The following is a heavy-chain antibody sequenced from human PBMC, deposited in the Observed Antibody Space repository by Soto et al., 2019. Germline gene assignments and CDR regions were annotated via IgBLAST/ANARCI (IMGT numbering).Heavy chain of an antibody. CDR2: IYYSGST. V-gene: IGHV4-59*08. CDR3: ATQYYSDRSGYYLDY. Sequence: SETLSLTCTVSGDSISSHYWSWIRQPPGKGLEWIGYIYYSGSTNYNPSLKSRVTISVDTSKNQFSLKLSSVTAADTAVYYCATQYYSDRSGYYLDYWGQGTLVTVSS. CDR1: GDSISSHY. D-gene: IGHD3-22*01. J-gene: IGHJ4*02.